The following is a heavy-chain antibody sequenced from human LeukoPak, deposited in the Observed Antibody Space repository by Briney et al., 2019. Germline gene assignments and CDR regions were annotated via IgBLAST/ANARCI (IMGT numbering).Heavy chain of an antibody. V-gene: IGHV4-34*01. D-gene: IGHD2/OR15-2a*01. CDR3: AREQYFDAFDI. CDR1: GGSFSGYY. J-gene: IGHJ3*02. Sequence: SETLSLTCAVYGGSFSGYYWSWIRQPPGKGLEWIGEINHSGSTNYNPSLKSRVTISVDTSKNQFSLKLSSVTAADTAVHYCAREQYFDAFDIWGQGTMVTVSS. CDR2: INHSGST.